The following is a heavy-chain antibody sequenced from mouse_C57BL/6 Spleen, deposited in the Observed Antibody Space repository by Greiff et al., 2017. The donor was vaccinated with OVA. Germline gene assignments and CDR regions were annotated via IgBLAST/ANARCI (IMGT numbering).Heavy chain of an antibody. D-gene: IGHD3-3*01. CDR1: GYTFTSYW. V-gene: IGHV1-61*01. CDR2: IYPSDSET. J-gene: IGHJ2*01. Sequence: VQLQQPGAELVRPGSSVKLSCKASGYTFTSYWMDWVKQRPGQGLEWIGNIYPSDSETYYNQKFKDKATLTVDKSSSTAYMQLSSLTAEDSAVCYCARGRGRYFDYWGQGTTLTVSS. CDR3: ARGRGRYFDY.